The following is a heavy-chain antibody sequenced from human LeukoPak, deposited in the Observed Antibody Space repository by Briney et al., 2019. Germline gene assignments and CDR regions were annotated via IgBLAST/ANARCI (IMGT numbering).Heavy chain of an antibody. D-gene: IGHD2-15*01. V-gene: IGHV3-21*01. J-gene: IGHJ5*02. CDR3: ARGLLRAKLSAFDP. Sequence: GGSLRLSCAASGFTFSSYSMNWVRQAPGKGLEWVSSISSSSSYIYYADSVKGRFTISRDNAKNSLYLQMNSLRAEDTAVYYCARGLLRAKLSAFDPWGQGTLVTVSS. CDR1: GFTFSSYS. CDR2: ISSSSSYI.